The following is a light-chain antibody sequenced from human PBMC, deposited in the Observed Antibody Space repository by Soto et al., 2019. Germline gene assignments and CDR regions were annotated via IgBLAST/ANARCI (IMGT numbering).Light chain of an antibody. CDR1: QTINSY. CDR3: QQSFGTPRT. V-gene: IGKV1-39*01. J-gene: IGKJ1*01. Sequence: DIQMTQSPSSLSASVGDRVTITCRASQTINSYLNWYQQKPGKAPRLLIFDASSLQTGVPSRFSGSGSGTDFTLTITSLQPEDFATYFCQQSFGTPRTFGQGTKVEI. CDR2: DAS.